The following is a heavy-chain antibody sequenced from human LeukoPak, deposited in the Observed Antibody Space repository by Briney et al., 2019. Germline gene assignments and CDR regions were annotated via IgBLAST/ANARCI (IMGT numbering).Heavy chain of an antibody. V-gene: IGHV3-7*01. CDR2: IKQDGSEK. CDR3: ARDRYCSVGSCHSGYYYYGMDV. Sequence: GGSLRLSCAASGFTFSSYWMSWVRQAPGKGLEWVANIKQDGSEKYYVDSVKGRFTISRDNAKNSLYLQMNSLRAEDTAVYYCARDRYCSVGSCHSGYYYYGMDVWGQGTTVTVSS. CDR1: GFTFSSYW. J-gene: IGHJ6*02. D-gene: IGHD2-15*01.